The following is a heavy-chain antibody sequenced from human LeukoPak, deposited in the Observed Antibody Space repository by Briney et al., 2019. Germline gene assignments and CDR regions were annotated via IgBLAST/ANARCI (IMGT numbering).Heavy chain of an antibody. CDR3: AKRRFGDLFDQ. J-gene: IGHJ4*02. V-gene: IGHV4-34*01. CDR1: GGSFSGYY. CDR2: INQSGNM. D-gene: IGHD3-10*01. Sequence: SETLSLTCAVCGGSFSGYYWSWVRQPPGKGLEWIAEINQSGNMNYNSSLKGRVSVSVDTSKNQFSLNLNSVTAADTAVYYCAKRRFGDLFDQWGQGTLVTVSS.